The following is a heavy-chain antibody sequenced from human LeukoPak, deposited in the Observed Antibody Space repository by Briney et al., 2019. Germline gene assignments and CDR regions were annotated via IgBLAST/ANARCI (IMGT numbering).Heavy chain of an antibody. D-gene: IGHD1-26*01. CDR3: ARGGSYLSAFDI. CDR2: IYSGCST. J-gene: IGHJ3*02. Sequence: PGGSLRLSCAASGFTVSSNYMSWVRQAPGKGLEWVSIIYSGCSTFYADSVERRFTISRDNSKNTLYLQMNSLRAEDTAVYYCARGGSYLSAFDIWGQGTMVTVSS. V-gene: IGHV3-53*01. CDR1: GFTVSSNY.